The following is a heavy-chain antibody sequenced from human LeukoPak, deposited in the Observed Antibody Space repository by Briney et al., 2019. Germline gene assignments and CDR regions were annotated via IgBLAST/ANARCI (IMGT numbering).Heavy chain of an antibody. CDR1: GYTFTSYG. CDR3: ATALLTLAVADS. Sequence: ASVKVSCKASGYTFTSYGISWVRQAPGQGLEWMGWISAYNGNTNYARKLQGRATMTTDTSTSTAYMELRSLRSDDTAVYYCATALLTLAVADSWGQGTLVTVSS. J-gene: IGHJ4*02. D-gene: IGHD6-19*01. CDR2: ISAYNGNT. V-gene: IGHV1-18*01.